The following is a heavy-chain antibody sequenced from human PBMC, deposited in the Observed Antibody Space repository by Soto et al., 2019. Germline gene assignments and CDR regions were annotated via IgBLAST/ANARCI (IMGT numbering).Heavy chain of an antibody. J-gene: IGHJ4*02. CDR2: ISAYNGNT. CDR1: GYTFTSYG. D-gene: IGHD3-16*02. V-gene: IGHV1-18*01. Sequence: GASVKVSCKASGYTFTSYGISWVRQAPGQGLEWMGWISAYNGNTNYAQKLQGRVTMTTDTSTSTAYMELRSLRSDDTAVYYCARDEYDYIWGSYRLYYFDYWGQGTLVTVSS. CDR3: ARDEYDYIWGSYRLYYFDY.